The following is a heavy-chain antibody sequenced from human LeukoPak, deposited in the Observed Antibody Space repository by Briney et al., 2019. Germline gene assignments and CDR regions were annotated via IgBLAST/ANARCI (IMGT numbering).Heavy chain of an antibody. D-gene: IGHD1-14*01. V-gene: IGHV4-34*01. CDR3: ARVNRGPSSKYGMDV. Sequence: SETLSLTCAVYGGSFSGYYWSWIRQPPGKGLEWIGEINHSGSTNYNPSLKSRVTISVDTSKNQFSLKLSSVTAADTAVYYCARVNRGPSSKYGMDVWGKGTTVTVSS. CDR2: INHSGST. J-gene: IGHJ6*04. CDR1: GGSFSGYY.